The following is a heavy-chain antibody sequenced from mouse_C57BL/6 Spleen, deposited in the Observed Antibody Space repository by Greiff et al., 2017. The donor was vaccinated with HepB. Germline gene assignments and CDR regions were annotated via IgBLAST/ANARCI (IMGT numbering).Heavy chain of an antibody. J-gene: IGHJ4*01. CDR2: ILPGSGST. Sequence: QVQLQQSGAELMKPGASVKLSCKATGYTFTGYWIEWVKQRPGHGLEWIGEILPGSGSTNYNEKFKGKATFTADTSSNTAYMQLSSLTTEDSAIYYCARRDYYGSSYEYYAMDYWGQGTSVTVSS. V-gene: IGHV1-9*01. CDR1: GYTFTGYW. CDR3: ARRDYYGSSYEYYAMDY. D-gene: IGHD1-1*01.